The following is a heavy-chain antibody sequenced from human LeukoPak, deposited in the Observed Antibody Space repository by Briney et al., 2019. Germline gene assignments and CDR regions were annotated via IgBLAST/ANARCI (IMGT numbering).Heavy chain of an antibody. Sequence: GGSLRLSCAASGFTFSSYHMNWVRQAPGKGLEWVSYISIISSTIYYADSVKGRFTISRDDAKNSVYLQMNSLRAEDTAVYYCAGTYERDLDSWGQGTLVTVSS. V-gene: IGHV3-48*01. CDR3: AGTYERDLDS. J-gene: IGHJ4*02. D-gene: IGHD5-12*01. CDR2: ISIISSTI. CDR1: GFTFSSYH.